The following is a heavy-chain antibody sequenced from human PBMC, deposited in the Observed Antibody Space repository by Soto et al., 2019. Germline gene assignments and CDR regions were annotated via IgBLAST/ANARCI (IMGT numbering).Heavy chain of an antibody. CDR2: IYYSGST. V-gene: IGHV4-39*01. CDR1: GGSISSSSYY. Sequence: QLQLQESGPGLVKPSETLSLTCTVSGGSISSSSYYWGWIRQPPGKGLEWIGSIYYSGSTYYNPSLKSRVTISVDTSKNQFSLKLSSVTAADTAVYYCARHVSDLVTAMPHDAFDIWGQGTMVTVSS. J-gene: IGHJ3*02. CDR3: ARHVSDLVTAMPHDAFDI. D-gene: IGHD2-21*02.